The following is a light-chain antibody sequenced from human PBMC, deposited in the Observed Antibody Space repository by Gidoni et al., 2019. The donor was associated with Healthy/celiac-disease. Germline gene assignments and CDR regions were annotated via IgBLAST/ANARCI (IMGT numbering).Light chain of an antibody. Sequence: QSALTQPASGSGSPGQSITISCTGTSSDVGSYNLVSWYQQHPGKAPKLMIYEVSTRPSGVSTRFSGSKSGNTASLTISGLQAEDEADYYCCSYAGSSTLFGGGTKLTVL. CDR1: SSDVGSYNL. V-gene: IGLV2-23*02. CDR2: EVS. J-gene: IGLJ2*01. CDR3: CSYAGSSTL.